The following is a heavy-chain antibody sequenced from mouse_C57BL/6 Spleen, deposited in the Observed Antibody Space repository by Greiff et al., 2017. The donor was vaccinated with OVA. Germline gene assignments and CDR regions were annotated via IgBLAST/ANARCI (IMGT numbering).Heavy chain of an antibody. Sequence: QVQLKESGPELVKPGASVKLSCKASGYTFTSYDINWVKQRPGQGLEWIGWIYPRDGSTKYNEKFKGKATLTVDTSSSTAYMELHSLTSEDSAVYFCAPRRFAYWGQGTLVTVSA. J-gene: IGHJ3*01. D-gene: IGHD3-1*01. CDR2: IYPRDGST. CDR1: GYTFTSYD. V-gene: IGHV1-85*01. CDR3: APRRFAY.